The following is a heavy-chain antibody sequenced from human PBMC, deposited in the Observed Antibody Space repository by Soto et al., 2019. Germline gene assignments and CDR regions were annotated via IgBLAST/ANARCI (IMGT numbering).Heavy chain of an antibody. V-gene: IGHV3-30*18. D-gene: IGHD3-10*01. Sequence: VQLVESGGGVVQPGRSLRLSCAASGFTFSSYGMHWVRQAPGKGLEWVAVISYDGSNKYYADSVKGRFTISRDNSKNTLYLQMNSLRAEDTAVYYCAKDQIGGWFGGNWFDPWGQGTLVTVSS. CDR3: AKDQIGGWFGGNWFDP. CDR2: ISYDGSNK. CDR1: GFTFSSYG. J-gene: IGHJ5*02.